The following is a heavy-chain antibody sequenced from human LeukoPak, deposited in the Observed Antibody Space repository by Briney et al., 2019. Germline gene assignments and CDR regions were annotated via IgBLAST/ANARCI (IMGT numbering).Heavy chain of an antibody. J-gene: IGHJ4*02. CDR1: GFTLHNYG. Sequence: GRSLRLSCAASGFTLHNYGMHWVRQAPGKGLEWVALIWNDGSKTYHAESVKDRFTISRDNSQNTLYLQMNSLRHEDTAVYYCARGPWLVSDITSFDYWGQGTLVTVSS. CDR3: ARGPWLVSDITSFDY. D-gene: IGHD5-18*01. V-gene: IGHV3-33*01. CDR2: IWNDGSKT.